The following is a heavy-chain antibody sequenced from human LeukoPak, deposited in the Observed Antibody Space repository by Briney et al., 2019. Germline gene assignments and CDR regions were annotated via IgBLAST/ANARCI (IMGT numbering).Heavy chain of an antibody. D-gene: IGHD5-12*01. CDR1: GGSISSGDYY. CDR2: IYTSGTS. J-gene: IGHJ2*01. CDR3: ARDRGYRANERNWYFDS. V-gene: IGHV4-61*02. Sequence: SETLSLTCTVSGGSISSGDYYWNWVRQPAGRGLEWIGRIYTSGTSTYNPSLESRVTISMDTSQNQFSVNLSGVTATDTAVYYCARDRGYRANERNWYFDSWGRGTPVTVSS.